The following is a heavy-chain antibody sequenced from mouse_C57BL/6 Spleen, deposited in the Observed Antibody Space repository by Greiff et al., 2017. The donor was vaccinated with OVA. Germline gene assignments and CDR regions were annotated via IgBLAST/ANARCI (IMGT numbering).Heavy chain of an antibody. CDR1: GYAFSSYW. CDR3: AREGFITTVVAHYFDY. CDR2: IYPGDGDT. D-gene: IGHD1-1*01. J-gene: IGHJ2*01. V-gene: IGHV1-80*01. Sequence: VKLMESGAELVKPGASVKISCKASGYAFSSYWMNWVKQRPGKGLEWIGQIYPGDGDTNYNGKFKGKATLTADKSSSTAYMQLSSLTSEDSAVYFCAREGFITTVVAHYFDYWGQGTTLTVSS.